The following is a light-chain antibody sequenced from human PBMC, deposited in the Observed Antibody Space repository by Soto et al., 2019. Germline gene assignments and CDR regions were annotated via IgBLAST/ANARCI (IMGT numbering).Light chain of an antibody. V-gene: IGLV2-14*01. CDR2: DVN. CDR1: SSDVGGYNY. CDR3: SSYTGSSTFV. Sequence: QSVLTQPASVSGSPGQSITISCTGTSSDVGGYNYVSWYQQLPGKAPKLMIYDVNNRPSGVSNRFSGSKSGNTASLTISGLQAEDEADYYCSSYTGSSTFVFGTGNKLTVL. J-gene: IGLJ1*01.